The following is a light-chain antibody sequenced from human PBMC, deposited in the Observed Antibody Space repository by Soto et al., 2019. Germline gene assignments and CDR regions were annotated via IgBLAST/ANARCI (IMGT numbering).Light chain of an antibody. CDR2: XXS. J-gene: IGKJ1*01. V-gene: IGKV1-5*03. CDR3: QHYNSYSEA. Sequence: IQMTQSPSTLSASVGDRVTITCRASQSIGSWLAWYQXXPXXXXXXXXXXXSSLESGVPSGFSGSGSGTEFTLNISSLQPDDFATYYCQHYNSYSEAFGHGTKVDI. CDR1: QSIGSW.